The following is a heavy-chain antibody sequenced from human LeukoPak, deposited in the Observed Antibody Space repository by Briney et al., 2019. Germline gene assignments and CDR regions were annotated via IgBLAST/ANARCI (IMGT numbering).Heavy chain of an antibody. CDR2: IYYSGST. CDR3: ARAEGRAATGLDS. CDR1: GGSIISYY. Sequence: PSETLSLTCSVSGGSIISYYWSWIRQPPGKGLELIGYIYYSGSTNYNPPLKSRVTISVDTSKNQFSLRLTSVTAADTAVYYCARAEGRAATGLDSWGQGTLVTVSS. V-gene: IGHV4-59*01. J-gene: IGHJ4*02. D-gene: IGHD6-13*01.